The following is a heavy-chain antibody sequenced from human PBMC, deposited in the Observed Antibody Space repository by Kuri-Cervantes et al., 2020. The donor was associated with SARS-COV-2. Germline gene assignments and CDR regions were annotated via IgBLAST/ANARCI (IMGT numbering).Heavy chain of an antibody. Sequence: GGSLRLSCAASGFNFSRTDMHWVRQAPGKGLEWVAVISHDGKNKKCIASGKGRFTISRDNSQNTLYLHMKSLRSEDTAMYYCAKDRVGVQDFWGQGTLVTSPQ. CDR3: AKDRVGVQDF. CDR2: ISHDGKNK. D-gene: IGHD2-21*01. CDR1: GFNFSRTD. V-gene: IGHV3-30*18. J-gene: IGHJ4*02.